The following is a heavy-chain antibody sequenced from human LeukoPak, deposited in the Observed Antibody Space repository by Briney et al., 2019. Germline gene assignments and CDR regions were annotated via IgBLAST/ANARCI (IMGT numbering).Heavy chain of an antibody. D-gene: IGHD3-16*01. CDR3: ARGWGGEDWFDP. J-gene: IGHJ5*02. Sequence: ASVTVSCKASGYTFTGYYMHWVRQAPGQGLEWMGRINPNSGGTNYAQKFQGRVTMTRDTSISTAYMELSRLRSDDTAVYYCARGWGGEDWFDPWGQGTLVTVSS. CDR2: INPNSGGT. CDR1: GYTFTGYY. V-gene: IGHV1-2*06.